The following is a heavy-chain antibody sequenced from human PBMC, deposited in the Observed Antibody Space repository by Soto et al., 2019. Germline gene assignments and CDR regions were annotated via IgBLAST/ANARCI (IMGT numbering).Heavy chain of an antibody. J-gene: IGHJ6*03. CDR2: IYYSGST. CDR3: ARARGGYDFYYYYYMDV. Sequence: SETLSLTCTVSGGSISSYYWSWIRQPPGKGLEWIGYIYYSGSTNYNPSIKSRVTISVDTSKNQFSLKLSSVTAADTAVYYCARARGGYDFYYYYYMDVWGKGTTVTVSS. V-gene: IGHV4-59*01. CDR1: GGSISSYY. D-gene: IGHD5-12*01.